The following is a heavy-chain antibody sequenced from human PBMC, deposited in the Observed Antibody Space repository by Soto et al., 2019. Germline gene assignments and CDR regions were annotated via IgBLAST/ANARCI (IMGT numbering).Heavy chain of an antibody. CDR2: IIPIFGTA. CDR1: GGTFSSYA. V-gene: IGHV1-69*13. J-gene: IGHJ4*02. CDR3: ASSLGYYDSSGYNFGY. D-gene: IGHD3-22*01. Sequence: SVKVSCKASGGTFSSYAISWVRQAPGQGLEWMGGIIPIFGTANYAQKFQGRVTITADESTSTAYMELSSLRSEDTAVYYCASSLGYYDSSGYNFGYWGQGTLVTVSS.